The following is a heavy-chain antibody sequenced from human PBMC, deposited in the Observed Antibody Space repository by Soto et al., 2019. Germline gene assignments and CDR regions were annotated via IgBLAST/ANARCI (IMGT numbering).Heavy chain of an antibody. CDR3: AKRDGGSPPPWFDP. CDR1: GFTFSSYA. D-gene: IGHD2-15*01. J-gene: IGHJ5*02. Sequence: EVELLESGGGLVQPGGSLRLSCAASGFTFSSYAMSWVRQAPGKGLEWVSVISGSGGTTYYADSVKGRFTISRDNSKNTLYLQMNSLRAEDTAIYYCAKRDGGSPPPWFDPWGQGTLVTVSS. V-gene: IGHV3-23*01. CDR2: ISGSGGTT.